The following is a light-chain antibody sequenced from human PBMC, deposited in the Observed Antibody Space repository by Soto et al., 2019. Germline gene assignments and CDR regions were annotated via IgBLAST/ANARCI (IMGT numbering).Light chain of an antibody. V-gene: IGKV3-11*01. CDR2: GAS. J-gene: IGKJ1*01. CDR1: QSVSSY. Sequence: EIVLTQSPATLSLSPGERATLSCRASQSVSSYLAWYQQKPGQAPRLLIYGASSRDTGIQDRFSGSGSGTDFTLTIRRLEPEDFAVYYCKQYKKWPRTFGHGTKVDIK. CDR3: KQYKKWPRT.